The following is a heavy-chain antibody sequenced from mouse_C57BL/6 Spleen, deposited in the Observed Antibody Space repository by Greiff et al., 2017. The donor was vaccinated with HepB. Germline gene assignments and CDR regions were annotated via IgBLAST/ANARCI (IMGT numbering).Heavy chain of an antibody. CDR2: ISDGGSYT. V-gene: IGHV5-4*01. J-gene: IGHJ4*01. CDR3: ARRQLGLYAMDY. Sequence: DVHLVESGGGLVKPGGSLKLSCAASGFTFSSYAMSWVRQTPEKRLEWVATISDGGSYTYYPDNVKGRFTISRDNSKNNLYLQMSHLTSEDTAMYYCARRQLGLYAMDYWGQGTSVTVSS. D-gene: IGHD4-1*02. CDR1: GFTFSSYA.